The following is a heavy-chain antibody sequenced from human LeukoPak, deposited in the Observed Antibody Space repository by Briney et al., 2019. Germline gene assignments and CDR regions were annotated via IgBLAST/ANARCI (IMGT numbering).Heavy chain of an antibody. CDR2: ISGSGGST. CDR1: GFTFSSYA. CDR3: SKDPKRWPNGEDWFDP. Sequence: GASLRLSCAASGFTFSSYAMSWVRQAPGKGLEWVSAISGSGGSTYYADSVKGRSTISRDNSKNTLYLQMNSLRAEDTAVYYCSKDPKRWPNGEDWFDPWGQGTLVTVSS. D-gene: IGHD6-19*01. J-gene: IGHJ5*02. V-gene: IGHV3-23*01.